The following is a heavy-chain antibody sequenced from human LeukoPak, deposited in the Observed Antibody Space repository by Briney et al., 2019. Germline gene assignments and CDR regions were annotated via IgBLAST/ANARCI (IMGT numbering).Heavy chain of an antibody. D-gene: IGHD1-26*01. V-gene: IGHV3-48*04. CDR1: GFTFSRYS. CDR2: ISTSSSTT. Sequence: GGSLRLSCAASGFTFSRYSMNWARQAPGKGLEWISYISTSSSTTYYADSVKGRFTISRDNAKNSLYLQMNSLRAEDTAVYYCAKERWELGFLDYWGQGTLVTVSS. J-gene: IGHJ4*02. CDR3: AKERWELGFLDY.